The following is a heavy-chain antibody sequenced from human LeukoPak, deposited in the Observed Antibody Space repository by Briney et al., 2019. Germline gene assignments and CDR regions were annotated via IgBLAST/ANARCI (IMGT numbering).Heavy chain of an antibody. CDR3: ASRHYDFGYY. D-gene: IGHD4-17*01. CDR1: GFTFSSYP. J-gene: IGHJ4*02. Sequence: PGGSLRLSCAASGFTFSSYPMHWVRQAPGKGLEWVAVISYDGSNKYYADSVKGRFTISRDNSKNTLYLQMNSLRAEDTAVYYCASRHYDFGYYWGQGTQVTVSS. CDR2: ISYDGSNK. V-gene: IGHV3-30*04.